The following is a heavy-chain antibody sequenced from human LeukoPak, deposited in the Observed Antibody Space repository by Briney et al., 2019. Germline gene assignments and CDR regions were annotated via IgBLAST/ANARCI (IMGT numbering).Heavy chain of an antibody. Sequence: SETLSLTCTVSGGSISSYYWSWIRQPAGKGLEWIGRIYTSGSTNYNPSLKSRVTMSVDTSKNQFSLKLSSVTAADTAVYYCARDGNIAAAGTYPPFDPWGQGTLVTVSS. CDR1: GGSISSYY. J-gene: IGHJ5*02. D-gene: IGHD6-13*01. CDR3: ARDGNIAAAGTYPPFDP. CDR2: IYTSGST. V-gene: IGHV4-4*07.